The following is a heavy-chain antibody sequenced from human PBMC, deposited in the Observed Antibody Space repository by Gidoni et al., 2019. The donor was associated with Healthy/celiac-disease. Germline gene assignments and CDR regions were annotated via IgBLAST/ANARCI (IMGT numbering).Heavy chain of an antibody. CDR2: IYYSGST. Sequence: QVQLQESCPGLVTPSETLSLTCTVSGGSISRYYWSWIRQPPGKGLEWIGYIYYSGSTNYNPSLKSRVTISVDTSKNQFSLKLSSVTAADTAVYYCARDLGDYDSSDYAFDIWGQGTMVTVSS. CDR1: GGSISRYY. D-gene: IGHD3-22*01. J-gene: IGHJ3*02. V-gene: IGHV4-59*01. CDR3: ARDLGDYDSSDYAFDI.